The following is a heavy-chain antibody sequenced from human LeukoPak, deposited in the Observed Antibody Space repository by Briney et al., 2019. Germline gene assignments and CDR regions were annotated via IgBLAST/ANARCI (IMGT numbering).Heavy chain of an antibody. CDR1: GASFTSHY. D-gene: IGHD3-22*01. J-gene: IGHJ3*01. CDR3: ARGRGSPYYVEAFDV. Sequence: SETLSLTCSVSGASFTSHYWGWIRQPPGKGPEWIGHLYYSGSTTYTPSLESRVTMSVDTSRKQISLKLNSVAAADTAVYYCARGRGSPYYVEAFDVWGQGTVVTVSS. V-gene: IGHV4-59*11. CDR2: LYYSGST.